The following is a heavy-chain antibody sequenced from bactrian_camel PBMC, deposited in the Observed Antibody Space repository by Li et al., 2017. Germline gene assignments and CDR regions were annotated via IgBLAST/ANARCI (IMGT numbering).Heavy chain of an antibody. V-gene: IGHV3S53*01. J-gene: IGHJ4*01. Sequence: HVQLVESGGGSVQAGGSLRVSCEFSGYTGNRACMGWFRQAPGKEREGVAAIDSDGIASYADPVKGRFTVSRDNAINIMNLQMNSLKPEDTAMYYCAANFGPYCSGPYLARRANFLGQGTQVTVS. CDR2: IDSDGIA. D-gene: IGHD2*01. CDR1: GYTGNRAC.